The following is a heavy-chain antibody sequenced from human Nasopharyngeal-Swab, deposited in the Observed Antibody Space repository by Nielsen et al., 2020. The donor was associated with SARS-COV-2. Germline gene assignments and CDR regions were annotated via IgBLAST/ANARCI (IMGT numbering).Heavy chain of an antibody. CDR1: GGSTISGGYY. CDR3: ARETLGLGIVVGDY. J-gene: IGHJ4*02. CDR2: IYYSGST. V-gene: IGHV4-31*03. D-gene: IGHD3-22*01. Sequence: SETLSLTCTVSGGSTISGGYYWSWIRQHPGKGLEWIGYIYYSGSTYYNPSLKSRVTISVDTSKNQFSLKLSSVTAADTAVYYCARETLGLGIVVGDYWGQGTLVTVSS.